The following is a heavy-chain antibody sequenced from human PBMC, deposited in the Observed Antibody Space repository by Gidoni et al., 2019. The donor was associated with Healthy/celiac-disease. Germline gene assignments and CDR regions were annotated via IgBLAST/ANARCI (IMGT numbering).Heavy chain of an antibody. CDR2: ISGSGGST. V-gene: IGHV3-23*01. CDR1: GFTFSSYA. CDR3: VPRSGYTYYMDV. Sequence: EVQLLESGGGLVQPGGSLRLSCAASGFTFSSYAMSWVRQAPGKGLEWVSAISGSGGSTYYADSVKGRFTISRDNSKNTLYLQMNSLRAEDTAVYYCVPRSGYTYYMDVWGKGTTVTVSS. J-gene: IGHJ6*03. D-gene: IGHD3-3*01.